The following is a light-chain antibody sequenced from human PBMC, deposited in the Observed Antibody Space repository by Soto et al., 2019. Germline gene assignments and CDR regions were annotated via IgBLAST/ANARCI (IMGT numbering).Light chain of an antibody. J-gene: IGLJ1*01. V-gene: IGLV2-23*02. CDR3: CSYAGSGAYV. Sequence: QSVLTQPASVSGSPGQSITISCTGTSNNVGNYNLVSWYQQHPGKAPKLMIYEVYKRPPGVSNRFSGSKSGITASLTISGLQAEDEGDYYCCSYAGSGAYVFGTGTKVTVL. CDR1: SNNVGNYNL. CDR2: EVY.